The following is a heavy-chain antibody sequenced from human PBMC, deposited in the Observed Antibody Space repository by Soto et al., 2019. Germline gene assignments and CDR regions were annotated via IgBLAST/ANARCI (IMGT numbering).Heavy chain of an antibody. CDR3: LTGRY. CDR1: GFTFSSAW. D-gene: IGHD3-9*01. J-gene: IGHJ4*02. CDR2: IKSKTDGGTT. Sequence: EVQLVESGGGLVKPGASLRLSCAASGFTFSSAWMNWVRQAPGKGLEWVGRIKSKTDGGTTEYVAHVKDRFTISRDDSINTLYLQMNSLKTEDTAVYYCLTGRYGGQGTLVTVSS. V-gene: IGHV3-15*07.